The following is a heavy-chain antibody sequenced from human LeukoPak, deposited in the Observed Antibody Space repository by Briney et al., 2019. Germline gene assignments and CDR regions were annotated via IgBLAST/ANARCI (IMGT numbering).Heavy chain of an antibody. CDR3: ARGGDGSIAAAGSDY. J-gene: IGHJ4*02. CDR2: IYYSGSA. V-gene: IGHV4-38-2*02. CDR1: GYSVSSGYF. Sequence: SETLSLTCTVSGYSVSSGYFWGWIRQAPGKGLEWIGIIYYSGSAYYNPSLKSRVTISVDTSKNQFSLKLSSVTAADTAVYYCARGGDGSIAAAGSDYWGQGTLVTVSS. D-gene: IGHD6-13*01.